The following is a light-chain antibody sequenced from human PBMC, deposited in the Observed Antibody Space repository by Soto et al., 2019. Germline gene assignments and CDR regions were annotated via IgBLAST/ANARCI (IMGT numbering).Light chain of an antibody. J-gene: IGLJ1*01. CDR1: RSDVGSYNL. V-gene: IGLV2-23*02. CDR3: CSYAGSSSFV. Sequence: QSLLTQPASVSGSPGQSITISCTGTRSDVGSYNLVSWYQQHPGKAPKLMIYEVSKRPSGVSNRFSGSKSGNTASLTISGLQAEDEADYYCCSYAGSSSFVFGTGT. CDR2: EVS.